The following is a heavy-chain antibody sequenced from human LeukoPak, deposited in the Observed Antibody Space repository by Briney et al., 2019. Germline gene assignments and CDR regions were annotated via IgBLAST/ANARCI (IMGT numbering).Heavy chain of an antibody. CDR3: ARASGSYYY. D-gene: IGHD1-26*01. CDR1: GGSISSSSYY. V-gene: IGHV4-39*01. J-gene: IGHJ4*02. CDR2: IYYSGST. Sequence: SETLSLTCTVSGGSISSSSYYWGWIRQPPGKGLEWIGSIYYSGSTYYNPSLKSRVTISVDTSKNQSSLKLSSVTAADTAVYYCARASGSYYYWGQGTLVTVSS.